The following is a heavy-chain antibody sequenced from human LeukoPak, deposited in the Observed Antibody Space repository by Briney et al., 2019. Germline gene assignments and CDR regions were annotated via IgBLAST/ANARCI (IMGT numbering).Heavy chain of an antibody. CDR2: IYYSGST. CDR3: ARALSRDGYNWYDY. J-gene: IGHJ4*02. CDR1: GGSISSSSYY. V-gene: IGHV4-39*01. D-gene: IGHD5-24*01. Sequence: PSETLSLTCTVSGGSISSSSYYWGWIRQPPGKGLEWIGSIYYSGSTYYNPSLKSRVTISVDTSKNQFSLKLSSVTAADTAVYYCARALSRDGYNWYDYWGQGTLVTVSS.